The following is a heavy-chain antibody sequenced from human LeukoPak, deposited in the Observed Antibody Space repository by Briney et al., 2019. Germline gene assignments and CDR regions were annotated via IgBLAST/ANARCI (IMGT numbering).Heavy chain of an antibody. CDR3: YRDRQYGSSWRRTSFDP. CDR2: INPNSGAT. V-gene: IGHV1-2*02. Sequence: ASVKVSCKASGYTFNGYYINWVRQAPGQSLEWMGLINPNSGATKFSEEVQGRVTLTRSTSVNTAYMELNNLTSDDTAMYFCYRDRQYGSSWRRTSFDPWGQGTLVTVSS. J-gene: IGHJ5*01. D-gene: IGHD6-13*01. CDR1: GYTFNGYY.